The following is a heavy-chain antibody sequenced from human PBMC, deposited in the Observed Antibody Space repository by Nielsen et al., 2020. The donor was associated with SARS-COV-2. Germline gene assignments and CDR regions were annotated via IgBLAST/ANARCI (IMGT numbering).Heavy chain of an antibody. V-gene: IGHV3-53*04. J-gene: IGHJ6*03. CDR2: IYSGGST. CDR3: ARPKGIAARAGPGDYYYYYMDV. Sequence: WIRQPPGKGLEWVSVIYSGGSTYYADSVKGRFTISRHNSKNTLYLQMNSLRAEDTAVYYCARPKGIAARAGPGDYYYYYMDVWGKGTTVTVSS. D-gene: IGHD6-6*01.